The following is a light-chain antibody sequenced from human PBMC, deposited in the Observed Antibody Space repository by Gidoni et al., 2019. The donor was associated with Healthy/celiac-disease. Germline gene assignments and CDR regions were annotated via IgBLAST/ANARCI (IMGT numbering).Light chain of an antibody. Sequence: DIQMTQSSSTLSASVGDRFTITCRASQSISSWLAWYQQKPGKAPKLLIYKASSLESGVPSRFSGSGSGTEFTLTISSLQPDDFATYYCQQYNSYSSFGPGTKVEIK. CDR1: QSISSW. J-gene: IGKJ3*01. CDR3: QQYNSYSS. V-gene: IGKV1-5*03. CDR2: KAS.